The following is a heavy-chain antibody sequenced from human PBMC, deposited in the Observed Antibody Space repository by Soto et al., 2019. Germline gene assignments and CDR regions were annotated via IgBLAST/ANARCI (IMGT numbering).Heavy chain of an antibody. Sequence: ASVKGSCKASGYTFTSYGISWVRQAPGQGLEWMGWISAYNGNTNYAQKLQGRVTMTTDTSTSTAYMELRSLRSDDTAVYYCDSDMEYHACWSGPNLFDHRGQG. D-gene: IGHD3-3*01. CDR2: ISAYNGNT. V-gene: IGHV1-18*01. CDR1: GYTFTSYG. J-gene: IGHJ4*02. CDR3: DSDMEYHACWSGPNLFDH.